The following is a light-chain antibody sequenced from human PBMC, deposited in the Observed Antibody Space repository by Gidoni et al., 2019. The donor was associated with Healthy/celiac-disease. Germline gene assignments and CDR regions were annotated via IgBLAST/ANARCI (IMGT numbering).Light chain of an antibody. V-gene: IGKV3-15*01. Sequence: EIVMTKSPATPSVSPGERATLSCRASQSVSSNLAWYQQKPGQAPRLLIYGASTRATGIPARFSGSGSGTEFTLTISSLQSEDFAVYYCQQYNNWPPVWTFGQGTKVEIK. CDR1: QSVSSN. J-gene: IGKJ1*01. CDR3: QQYNNWPPVWT. CDR2: GAS.